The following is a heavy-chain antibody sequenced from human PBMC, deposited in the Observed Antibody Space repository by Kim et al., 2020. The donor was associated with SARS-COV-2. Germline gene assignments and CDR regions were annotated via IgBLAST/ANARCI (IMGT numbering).Heavy chain of an antibody. J-gene: IGHJ4*02. Sequence: ASVKVSCKASGYTFTNYYVHWVRQAPGQGLEWVGAINPAGGNTIFAQRFQGRITMTTDKSTSTVYMELNSLTSEDTAVYYCAREGTIFGGLMGLDHWGQGTQVTVSS. CDR3: AREGTIFGGLMGLDH. CDR1: GYTFTNYY. CDR2: INPAGGNT. V-gene: IGHV1-46*01. D-gene: IGHD3-3*01.